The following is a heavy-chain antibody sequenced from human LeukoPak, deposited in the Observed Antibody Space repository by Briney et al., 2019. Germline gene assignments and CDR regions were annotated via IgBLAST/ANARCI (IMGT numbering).Heavy chain of an antibody. J-gene: IGHJ4*02. Sequence: SQTLSLTCTVSGGSISSGGYYWSWIRQHPGMGLEWIGYIYYSGSTYYNPSLKSRVTISVDTSKNQFSLKLSSVTAADTAVYYCAMADYDSSALFDYWGQGTLVTVSS. V-gene: IGHV4-31*03. CDR1: GGSISSGGYY. CDR3: AMADYDSSALFDY. D-gene: IGHD3-22*01. CDR2: IYYSGST.